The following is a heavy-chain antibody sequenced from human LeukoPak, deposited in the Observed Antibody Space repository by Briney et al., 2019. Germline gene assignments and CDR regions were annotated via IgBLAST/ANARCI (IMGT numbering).Heavy chain of an antibody. CDR2: IYHSGST. V-gene: IGHV4-4*02. D-gene: IGHD3-3*01. J-gene: IGHJ3*02. Sequence: SGTLSLTCAVSGGSISSSNWWSWVRQPPGKGLEWIGEIYHSGSTNYNPSLKSRVTISVDKSKNQFSLKLSSVTAADTAVYYCAALGEVITIFGVVHPPVGAFDIWGQGTMVTVSS. CDR1: GGSISSSNW. CDR3: AALGEVITIFGVVHPPVGAFDI.